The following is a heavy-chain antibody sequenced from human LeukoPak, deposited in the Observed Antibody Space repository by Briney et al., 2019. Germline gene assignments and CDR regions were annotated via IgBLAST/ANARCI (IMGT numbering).Heavy chain of an antibody. D-gene: IGHD1-7*01. CDR2: INHSGST. CDR3: ARETGTTVNS. CDR1: GGSISSYY. V-gene: IGHV4-34*01. Sequence: SETLSLTCTVSGGSISSYYWSWIRQPPGKGLEWIGEINHSGSTYYNPSLKSRVTISVDTSKNQFSLKLSSVTAADTAVYYCARETGTTVNSWGQGTLVTVSS. J-gene: IGHJ4*02.